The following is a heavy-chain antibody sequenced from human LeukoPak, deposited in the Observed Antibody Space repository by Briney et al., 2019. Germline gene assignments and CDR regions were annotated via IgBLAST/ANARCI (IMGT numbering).Heavy chain of an antibody. V-gene: IGHV4-38-2*01. CDR3: AGQHDSNGYYFY. D-gene: IGHD3-22*01. J-gene: IGHJ4*02. CDR1: GNSISSGYY. CDR2: IYHSEST. Sequence: RPSETLSLTCAVTGNSISSGYYWGWIRQPPGKGLEWIGSIYHSESTYYNPSLKSRVTISVDTSKNRFSLKLSSVTAADTAVYYCAGQHDSNGYYFYWGQGTLVTVSS.